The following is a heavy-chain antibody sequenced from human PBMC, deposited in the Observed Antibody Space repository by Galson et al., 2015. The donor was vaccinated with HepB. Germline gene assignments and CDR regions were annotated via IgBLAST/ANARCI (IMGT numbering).Heavy chain of an antibody. CDR1: GFTFSDYY. CDR3: ARESTSGTFGKADY. D-gene: IGHD3-10*01. CDR2: ISSTSTYI. Sequence: SLRLSCAASGFTFSDYYMTWIRQAPGKGLEWVSYISSTSTYIKYADSVQGRFTISRDNAKNSLYLQMNSLRAEDTAIYYCARESTSGTFGKADYWGQGTLVTVSS. J-gene: IGHJ4*02. V-gene: IGHV3-11*05.